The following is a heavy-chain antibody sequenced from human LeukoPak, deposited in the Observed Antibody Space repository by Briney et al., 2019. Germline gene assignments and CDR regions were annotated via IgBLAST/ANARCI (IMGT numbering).Heavy chain of an antibody. J-gene: IGHJ4*02. CDR3: ARDVVVPAAILRSYFDY. CDR2: ISAYNGNT. Sequence: ASVKVSCKASGYTLTSYGISWVRQAPGQGLEWMGWISAYNGNTNYAQKLQGRVTMTTDTSTSTAYMELRSLRSDDTAVYYCARDVVVPAAILRSYFDYWGQGTLVTVSS. D-gene: IGHD2-2*02. CDR1: GYTLTSYG. V-gene: IGHV1-18*01.